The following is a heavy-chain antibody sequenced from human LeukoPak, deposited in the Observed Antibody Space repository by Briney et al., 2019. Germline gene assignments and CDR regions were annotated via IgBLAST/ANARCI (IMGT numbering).Heavy chain of an antibody. CDR1: GFTFSSYW. V-gene: IGHV3-7*03. CDR3: AREDYGDPADYGMDV. Sequence: PGGSLRLSCAASGFTFSSYWMSWVRQAPGKGLEWVANIKQDGSEKYYVDSVKGRFTISRDNAKNSLYLQMNSLRAEDTAVYYCAREDYGDPADYGMDVWGQGTTVTVSS. CDR2: IKQDGSEK. J-gene: IGHJ6*02. D-gene: IGHD4-17*01.